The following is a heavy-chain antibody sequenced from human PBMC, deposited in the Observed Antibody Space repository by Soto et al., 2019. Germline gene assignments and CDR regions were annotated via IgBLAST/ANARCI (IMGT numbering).Heavy chain of an antibody. D-gene: IGHD2-8*02. J-gene: IGHJ6*02. CDR1: GFTFSSYW. CDR3: AKDLTGPHSYGMDV. V-gene: IGHV3-7*05. CDR2: IRQDGSER. Sequence: PGGSLRLSCAASGFTFSSYWMSWVRQAPGKGLKWVANIRQDGSERHYVDSVKGRFTISRDNGKNSLYLQMNSLRAEDTAVYYCAKDLTGPHSYGMDVWGQGTTVTVSS.